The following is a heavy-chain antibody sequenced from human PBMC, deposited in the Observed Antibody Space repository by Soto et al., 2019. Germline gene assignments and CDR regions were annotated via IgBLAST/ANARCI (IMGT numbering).Heavy chain of an antibody. CDR2: ISYDGSNK. CDR3: ARADTPAGPMDY. D-gene: IGHD2-2*01. V-gene: IGHV3-30-3*01. Sequence: GGSLRLSCAASGFTFSSYAMHWVRQAPGKGLEWVAVISYDGSNKYYADSVKGRFTISRDNSKNTLYLQMNSLRAEDTAAYYCARADTPAGPMDYWGQGTLVTVSS. J-gene: IGHJ4*02. CDR1: GFTFSSYA.